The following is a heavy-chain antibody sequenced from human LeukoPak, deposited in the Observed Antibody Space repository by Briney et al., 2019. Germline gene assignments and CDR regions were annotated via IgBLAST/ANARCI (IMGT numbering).Heavy chain of an antibody. V-gene: IGHV3-30*14. D-gene: IGHD6-6*01. CDR2: ISYDGSNK. Sequence: GGSLRLSCAASGFTFSSYAMHWVRQAPGKGLEWVAVISYDGSNKYYADSVKGRFTISRDNSKNTLYLQMSSLRAEDTAVYYCVKDLARENDAWGQGTMVTVSS. CDR1: GFTFSSYA. J-gene: IGHJ3*01. CDR3: VKDLARENDA.